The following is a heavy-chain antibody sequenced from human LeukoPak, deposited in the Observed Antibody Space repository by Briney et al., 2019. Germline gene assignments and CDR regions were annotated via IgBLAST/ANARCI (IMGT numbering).Heavy chain of an antibody. Sequence: GGSLRLSCAASGFTFDDYAMHWVRQAPGKGLEWVSLISWDGGSTYYADSVKGRFTISRDNSKNSLYLQMNSLRAEGTALYYCAKGQGYDSSGYPLDYWGQGTLVTVSS. CDR3: AKGQGYDSSGYPLDY. J-gene: IGHJ4*02. CDR1: GFTFDDYA. CDR2: ISWDGGST. D-gene: IGHD3-22*01. V-gene: IGHV3-43D*03.